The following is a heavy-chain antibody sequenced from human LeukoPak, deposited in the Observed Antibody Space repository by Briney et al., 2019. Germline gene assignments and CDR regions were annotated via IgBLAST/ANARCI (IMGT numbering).Heavy chain of an antibody. Sequence: SETLSLTCPVSGGSISGYHWSWIRQPPGKGLEWIGYIYSSGSTNYNPSLKSRVTISVDTSKNQFSLKLSSVTAADTAVYYCARLDVWGPGTTVTVSS. J-gene: IGHJ6*02. CDR2: IYSSGST. V-gene: IGHV4-59*01. CDR1: GGSISGYH. CDR3: ARLDV.